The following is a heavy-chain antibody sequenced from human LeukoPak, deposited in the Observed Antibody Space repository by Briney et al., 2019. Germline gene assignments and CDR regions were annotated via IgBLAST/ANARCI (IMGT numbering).Heavy chain of an antibody. Sequence: GGSLRLSCAASGFTFSSYATHWVRQAPGKGLEWVAVISYDGSNKYYADSVKGRFTISRDNSKNTLYLQMNSLRAEDTAVYYCARDLTQYYYGSGTSFDYWGQGTLVTVSS. D-gene: IGHD3-10*01. CDR2: ISYDGSNK. V-gene: IGHV3-30*04. CDR3: ARDLTQYYYGSGTSFDY. CDR1: GFTFSSYA. J-gene: IGHJ4*02.